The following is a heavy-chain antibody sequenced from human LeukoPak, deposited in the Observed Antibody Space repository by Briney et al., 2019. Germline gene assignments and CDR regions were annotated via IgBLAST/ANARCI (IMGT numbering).Heavy chain of an antibody. CDR1: GASISTTTYY. CDR3: ARLPARTSGAGSY. CDR2: IYYSGIT. J-gene: IGHJ4*02. Sequence: SETRSLTCSVAGASISTTTYYWGWIRQPPGKGLEWIGTIYYSGITNYNPSLKSRLTISVDTSQNEFSLKLTSVTAADTAVYYCARLPARTSGAGSYWGQGTLVTVSS. V-gene: IGHV4-39*01. D-gene: IGHD3-10*01.